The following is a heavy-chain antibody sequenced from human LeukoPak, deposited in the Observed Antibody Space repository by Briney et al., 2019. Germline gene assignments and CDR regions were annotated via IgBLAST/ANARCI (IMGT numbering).Heavy chain of an antibody. J-gene: IGHJ4*02. CDR3: AKDGTMVRGVIDY. V-gene: IGHV3-30*02. D-gene: IGHD3-10*01. CDR1: GFTFNSYG. CDR2: IRSDGSTK. Sequence: PGGCLRLSCAASGFTFNSYGLHWVRQAPGKGLEWVAFIRSDGSTKYYADSVKGRFTISRDNSKNTLYLQMNSLRAEDTAVYYCAKDGTMVRGVIDYWGQGTLVTVSS.